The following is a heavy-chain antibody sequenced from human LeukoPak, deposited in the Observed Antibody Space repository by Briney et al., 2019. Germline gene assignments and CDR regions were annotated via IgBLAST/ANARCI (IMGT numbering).Heavy chain of an antibody. CDR3: ARGGVDIVVVTAIPDAFDI. J-gene: IGHJ3*02. CDR2: INHSGST. Sequence: PSETLSLTCTVSGGSISSYYWSWIRQPPGKGLEWIGEINHSGSTNYNPSLKSRVTISVDTSKNQFSLKLSSVTAADTAVYYCARGGVDIVVVTAIPDAFDIWGQGTMVTVSS. V-gene: IGHV4-34*01. CDR1: GGSISSYY. D-gene: IGHD2-21*02.